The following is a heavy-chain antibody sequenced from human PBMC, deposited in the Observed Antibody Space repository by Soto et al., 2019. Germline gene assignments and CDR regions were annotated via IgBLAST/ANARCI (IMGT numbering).Heavy chain of an antibody. CDR1: GYGFSIHW. Sequence: RGESLKISCQGSGYGFSIHWVAWLRQMPGKGLEWGVFIYPGNSDTTYRPSLQGQVTISADSARSTTSLQWHTLKPPDTAIYFCASDSHCSGGSCPIGGFDMWGQGTMVTVSS. D-gene: IGHD2-15*01. V-gene: IGHV5-51*01. CDR3: ASDSHCSGGSCPIGGFDM. J-gene: IGHJ3*02. CDR2: IYPGNSDT.